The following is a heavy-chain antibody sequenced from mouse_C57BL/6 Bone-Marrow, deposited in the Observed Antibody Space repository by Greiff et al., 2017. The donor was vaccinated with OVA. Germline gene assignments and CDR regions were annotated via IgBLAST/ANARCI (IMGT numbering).Heavy chain of an antibody. CDR3: ARGDGLFAY. CDR1: GYTFTSYW. Sequence: QVQLQQSGAELVRPGASVKLSCKASGYTFTSYWMNWVKQRPGQGLEWIGEIDPGDGYTNYNEKFKGKATLTADTSSSTAYMQLSSLTSEDSAVYYCARGDGLFAYWGQGTLVTVSA. D-gene: IGHD3-1*01. CDR2: IDPGDGYT. J-gene: IGHJ3*01. V-gene: IGHV1-69*02.